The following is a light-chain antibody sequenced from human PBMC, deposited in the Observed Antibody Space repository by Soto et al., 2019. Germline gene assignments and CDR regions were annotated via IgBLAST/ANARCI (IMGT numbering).Light chain of an antibody. CDR1: QAVNSW. CDR2: RAA. V-gene: IGKV1-5*03. CDR3: QQYYAYSYT. Sequence: IQMTQSPSTVSASVGDRVTITCRARQAVNSWVARYQHKSGKAPKLLIYRAATLENGVPSRFSGSGSETEFTLTISGLQPDDSGTYYCQQYYAYSYTFGQGTKVEIK. J-gene: IGKJ2*01.